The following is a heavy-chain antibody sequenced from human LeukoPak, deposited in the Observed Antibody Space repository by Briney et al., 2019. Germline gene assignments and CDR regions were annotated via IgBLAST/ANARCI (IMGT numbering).Heavy chain of an antibody. V-gene: IGHV1-2*02. Sequence: ASVKVSCKASGSTFSDYHINWVRQASGQGPEWMGWINPKSGDASYNQAFQGRVTMTRDTSISTAYMELNRLRSDDTAMYYCARGEYSNGYPYRLDSWGQGTLSPSPQ. CDR2: INPKSGDA. CDR3: ARGEYSNGYPYRLDS. CDR1: GSTFSDYH. D-gene: IGHD3-16*01. J-gene: IGHJ4*02.